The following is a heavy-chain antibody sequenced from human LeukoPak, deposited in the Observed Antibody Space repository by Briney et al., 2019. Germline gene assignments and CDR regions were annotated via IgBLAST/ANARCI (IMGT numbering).Heavy chain of an antibody. J-gene: IGHJ4*02. CDR1: GFSFSSCA. Sequence: GGSLRLSCAASGFSFSSCAMTWVRQAPGKGLEWVSSISGSGDSTYADSVRGRFTISRDISKNTLYLQMNSLRAEDTAVYYCTKATGGYYDSNGYPFDYWGQGTLVTVSS. CDR2: ISGSGDST. V-gene: IGHV3-23*01. D-gene: IGHD3-22*01. CDR3: TKATGGYYDSNGYPFDY.